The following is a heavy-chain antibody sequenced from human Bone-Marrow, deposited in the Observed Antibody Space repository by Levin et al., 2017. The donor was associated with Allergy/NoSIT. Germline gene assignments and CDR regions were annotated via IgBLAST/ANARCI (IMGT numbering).Heavy chain of an antibody. CDR3: AKDWGVGAAGPFDVAYYFDC. Sequence: PGGSLRLSCAASGFSFKNYVMHWVRQAPGKGPEWVSSISWNSGSLGYVDSVKGRFTVSRDNAKNSLYLQMNSLRPDDTALYYCAKDWGVGAAGPFDVAYYFDCWGQGTLVAVSS. CDR2: ISWNSGSL. J-gene: IGHJ4*02. D-gene: IGHD6-13*01. V-gene: IGHV3-9*01. CDR1: GFSFKNYV.